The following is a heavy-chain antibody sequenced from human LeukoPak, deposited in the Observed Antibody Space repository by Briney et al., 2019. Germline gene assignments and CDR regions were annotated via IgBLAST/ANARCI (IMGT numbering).Heavy chain of an antibody. CDR3: ARDTVSRSPGIAAAGTRGGFDP. CDR2: IIPIFGTA. J-gene: IGHJ5*02. CDR1: GGTFSSYA. V-gene: IGHV1-69*05. Sequence: SVKVSCKASGGTFSSYAISWVRQAPGQGLEWMGGIIPIFGTANYAQKFQGRVTITTDESTSTAYMELSSLRSEDTAVYYCARDTVSRSPGIAAAGTRGGFDPWGQGTLVSVSS. D-gene: IGHD6-13*01.